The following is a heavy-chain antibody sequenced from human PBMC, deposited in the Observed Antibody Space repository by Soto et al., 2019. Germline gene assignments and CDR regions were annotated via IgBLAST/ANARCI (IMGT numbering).Heavy chain of an antibody. CDR3: ARDSGYEFSYYYYGMDV. V-gene: IGHV4-59*01. Sequence: SETLSLTCTVSGGSISSYYWSWIRQPPGKGLEWIGYIYYSGSTNYNPSLKSRVTISVDTSKNQFSLKLSSVTAADTAVYYCARDSGYEFSYYYYGMDVWGQGTTVTVSS. J-gene: IGHJ6*02. CDR1: GGSISSYY. CDR2: IYYSGST. D-gene: IGHD5-12*01.